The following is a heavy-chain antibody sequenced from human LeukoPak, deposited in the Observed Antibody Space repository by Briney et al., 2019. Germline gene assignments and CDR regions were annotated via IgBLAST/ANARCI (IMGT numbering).Heavy chain of an antibody. V-gene: IGHV3-21*01. CDR3: AREGGSGRIDSAFDI. J-gene: IGHJ3*02. CDR2: ISSSSSYI. D-gene: IGHD3-10*01. Sequence: PGGSLRLSCAASGFTFSSYSMNWVRQAPGKGLEWVSSISSSSSYIYYADSVKGRFTISRDNAKNSLHLQMNSLRAEDTAVCYCAREGGSGRIDSAFDIWGQGTMVTVSS. CDR1: GFTFSSYS.